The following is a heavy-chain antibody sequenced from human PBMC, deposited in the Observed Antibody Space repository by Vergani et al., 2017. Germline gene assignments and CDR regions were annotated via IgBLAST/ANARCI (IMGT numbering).Heavy chain of an antibody. CDR1: GFSFRNDW. D-gene: IGHD2-21*01. CDR3: TTDPRYCGDGSCYWLRDHHYYGMDV. Sequence: EVQLVESGGGIVKPGGSLRLSCVASGFSFRNDWMNWVRRTPGKGLEWVGRIKSTFDRGTTDYAAAVKGRFTISIDDAKNTLFLQMNGLKTEDIGVYYCTTDPRYCGDGSCYWLRDHHYYGMDVWGQGTTVTVSS. CDR2: IKSTFDRGTT. V-gene: IGHV3-15*07. J-gene: IGHJ6*02.